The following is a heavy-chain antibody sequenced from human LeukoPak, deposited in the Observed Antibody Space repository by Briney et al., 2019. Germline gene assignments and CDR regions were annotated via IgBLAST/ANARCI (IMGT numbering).Heavy chain of an antibody. D-gene: IGHD2-2*03. V-gene: IGHV3-53*01. CDR1: GFSVTNNY. J-gene: IGHJ4*02. CDR3: ARWIR. CDR2: FYVGGAT. Sequence: GGSLRLSCAVSGFSVTNNYMSWVRQAPGQGLEWVSVFYVGGATYYADSVKGRFTISRDNSENTLYLQMNSLRAEDTAVYYCARWIRWGQGTLVTVSS.